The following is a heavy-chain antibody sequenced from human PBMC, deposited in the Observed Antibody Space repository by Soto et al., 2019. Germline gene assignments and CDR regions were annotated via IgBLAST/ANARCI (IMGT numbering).Heavy chain of an antibody. Sequence: PGGSLRLSCAASGFTFSDYSMNWVRQAPGKGLEWVSSISGSSTYISYGDSVRGRFTISRDNAKNLLYLQMNSLRAEDTAMYYCARDGVVPAANGYWGQGTQVTVSS. J-gene: IGHJ4*02. CDR2: ISGSSTYI. V-gene: IGHV3-21*01. CDR1: GFTFSDYS. CDR3: ARDGVVPAANGY. D-gene: IGHD2-2*01.